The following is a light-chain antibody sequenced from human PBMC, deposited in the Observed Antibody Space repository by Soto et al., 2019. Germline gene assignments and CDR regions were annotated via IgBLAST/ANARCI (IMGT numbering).Light chain of an antibody. CDR3: QQRKSYPIT. CDR2: AAS. Sequence: DIQLTQSPSFLSASVGDRVTITCRASQDINTYLAWYQQKPVKAPKLLIFAASTLQNGVPSRCSGSGSGTEFTVIITSLQPEDFATYDCQQRKSYPITFGQGTRLEIK. V-gene: IGKV1-9*01. J-gene: IGKJ5*01. CDR1: QDINTY.